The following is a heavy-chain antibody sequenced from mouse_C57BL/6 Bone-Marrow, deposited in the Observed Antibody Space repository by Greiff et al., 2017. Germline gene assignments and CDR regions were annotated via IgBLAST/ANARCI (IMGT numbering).Heavy chain of an antibody. V-gene: IGHV1-7*01. CDR1: GYTFTSYW. CDR3: AIEPLWYFDV. J-gene: IGHJ1*03. CDR2: INPSSGYP. Sequence: VQLQQSGAELAKPGASVKLSCKASGYTFTSYWMHWVKQRPGQGLEWIGYINPSSGYPKYNQKFKDQATLTADKSSSTAYMQLSSLTYEDSAVYYCAIEPLWYFDVWGTGTTVTVSS.